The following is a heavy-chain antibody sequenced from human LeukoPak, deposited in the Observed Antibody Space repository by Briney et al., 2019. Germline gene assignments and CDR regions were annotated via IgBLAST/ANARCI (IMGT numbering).Heavy chain of an antibody. J-gene: IGHJ4*02. Sequence: GGPLRLSCAASGFTFSSYSMNWVRQAPGKGLEWVSSISSSSSSYIYYADSVKGRFTISRDNAKNSLYLQMNSLRAEDTAVYYCARAGMLPFQQWLVRGFDYWGQGTLVTVSS. V-gene: IGHV3-21*01. CDR2: ISSSSSSYI. CDR3: ARAGMLPFQQWLVRGFDY. CDR1: GFTFSSYS. D-gene: IGHD6-19*01.